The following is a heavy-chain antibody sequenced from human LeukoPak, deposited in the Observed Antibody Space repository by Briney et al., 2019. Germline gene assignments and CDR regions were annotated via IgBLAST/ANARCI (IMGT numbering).Heavy chain of an antibody. V-gene: IGHV4-4*07. CDR2: AHSDGTT. D-gene: IGHD2-8*01. J-gene: IGHJ4*02. CDR1: GGSFSSYH. CDR3: ARDGLYTNGYSYFDY. Sequence: SETLSLTCTVSGGSFSSYHWSWIRQFVGKGLEWIGRAHSDGTTNYNPSLKSRVTMSIDTSKNQFSLKLSSVTAADTAVYYCARDGLYTNGYSYFDYWGQGTLVTVSS.